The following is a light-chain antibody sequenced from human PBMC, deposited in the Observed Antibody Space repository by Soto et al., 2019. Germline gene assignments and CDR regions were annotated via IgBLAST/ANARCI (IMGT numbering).Light chain of an antibody. Sequence: SVLTQPASVSGSPGQSFTISCTGTSSDVGGYNYVSWYQQHPGKAPKLMIYDVSNRPSGVSNRFSGSKSGNTASLTISGLQAEDEADYYCSSYTSSSTLVFGGGTQLTVL. V-gene: IGLV2-14*01. CDR2: DVS. CDR3: SSYTSSSTLV. J-gene: IGLJ7*01. CDR1: SSDVGGYNY.